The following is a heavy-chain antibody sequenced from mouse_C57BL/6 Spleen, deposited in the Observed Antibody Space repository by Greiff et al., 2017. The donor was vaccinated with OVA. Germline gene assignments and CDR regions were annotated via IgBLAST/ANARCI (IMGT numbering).Heavy chain of an antibody. CDR3: ARVELYYDYGRDY. J-gene: IGHJ2*01. CDR2: IYPGDGDT. CDR1: GYAFSSYW. V-gene: IGHV1-80*01. Sequence: VQLQQSGAELVKPGASVKISCKASGYAFSSYWMNWVKQRPGKGLEWIGQIYPGDGDTNYNGKFKGKATLTADKSSSTAYMQLSSLTSEDSAVYFCARVELYYDYGRDYWGQGTTLTVSS. D-gene: IGHD2-4*01.